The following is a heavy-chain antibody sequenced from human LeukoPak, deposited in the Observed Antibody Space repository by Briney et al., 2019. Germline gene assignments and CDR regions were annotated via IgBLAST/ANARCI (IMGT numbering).Heavy chain of an antibody. CDR2: ISGSGGST. CDR1: GFTFSSYA. Sequence: GGSLRLSCAASGFTFSSYAMSWVRQAPGKGLEWVSAISGSGGSTYYADSVKGRFTISRDNSKNTLYLQMNSLRAEDTAVYYCASFRGVVVAAPGAFDIWGQGTMVTVSS. CDR3: ASFRGVVVAAPGAFDI. J-gene: IGHJ3*02. D-gene: IGHD2-15*01. V-gene: IGHV3-23*01.